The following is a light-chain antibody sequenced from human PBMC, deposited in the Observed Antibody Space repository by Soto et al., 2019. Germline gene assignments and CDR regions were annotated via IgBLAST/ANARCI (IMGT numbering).Light chain of an antibody. Sequence: IQMTQSPSTLSASVGDRVTITCRASQSISSWLAWYQQKPGKAPKLLIYDASSLESGVPSRFSGSGSGTEFTLTISSLQPEDSATYFCLQHNSYSTFGQGNKVDIK. CDR1: QSISSW. CDR2: DAS. J-gene: IGKJ1*01. CDR3: LQHNSYST. V-gene: IGKV1-5*01.